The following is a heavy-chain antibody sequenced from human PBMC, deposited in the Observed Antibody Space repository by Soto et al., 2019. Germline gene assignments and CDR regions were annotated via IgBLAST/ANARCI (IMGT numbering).Heavy chain of an antibody. CDR1: GFTFRNYA. CDR3: ARRSRGWYFDY. J-gene: IGHJ4*02. CDR2: ISGSGGIT. D-gene: IGHD6-19*01. V-gene: IGHV3-23*01. Sequence: GGSLRLSCAASGFTFRNYAMSWVRQAPGKGLEWVSVISGSGGITYYADSVKGRFTISRDNSKNTLYLQMNSLRGEDTAVYYCARRSRGWYFDYWGQGTLVTVSS.